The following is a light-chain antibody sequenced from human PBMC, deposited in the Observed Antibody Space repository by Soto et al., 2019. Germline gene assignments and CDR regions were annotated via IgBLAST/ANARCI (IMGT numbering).Light chain of an antibody. V-gene: IGLV2-11*01. CDR1: STDVGGYNY. CDR3: CAYAGAFVYV. CDR2: EIT. J-gene: IGLJ1*01. Sequence: QSALTQPRSVSGSPGQSVTISCTGTSTDVGGYNYESWYQCHPGKAPKLLIYEITERPSGVPDRFSGSRSGNTASLTISGLQADDEAEYFCCAYAGAFVYVFGTGTKLTVL.